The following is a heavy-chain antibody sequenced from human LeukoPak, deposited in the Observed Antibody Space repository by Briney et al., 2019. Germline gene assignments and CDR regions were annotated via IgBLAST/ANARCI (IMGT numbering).Heavy chain of an antibody. D-gene: IGHD1-1*01. CDR2: MSSYGVTQ. Sequence: GGPLRLFCTVSASTLSRFPIHWVRQAPGKGLQWVALMSSYGVTQHYADSVRGRFSVSRDDSKSTVYLDMTSLRLEDACMYYCARETRDTYDQWGQGSLVTVSS. CDR3: ARETRDTYDQ. CDR1: ASTLSRFP. J-gene: IGHJ4*02. V-gene: IGHV3-30*04.